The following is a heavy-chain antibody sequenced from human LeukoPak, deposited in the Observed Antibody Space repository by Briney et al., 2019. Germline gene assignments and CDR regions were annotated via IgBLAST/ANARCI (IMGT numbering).Heavy chain of an antibody. J-gene: IGHJ6*02. D-gene: IGHD3-3*01. CDR2: IYSAGGT. CDR1: GFTFSDYY. V-gene: IGHV3-53*04. Sequence: GGSLRLSCAASGFTFSDYYMSWIRQAPGKGLEWVSLIYSAGGTYYTDSVKGRFTISRHSSKNTLYLQMNSLRGEDTAVYYCARFLGRITISGVVPYGMDVWGQGTTVTVSS. CDR3: ARFLGRITISGVVPYGMDV.